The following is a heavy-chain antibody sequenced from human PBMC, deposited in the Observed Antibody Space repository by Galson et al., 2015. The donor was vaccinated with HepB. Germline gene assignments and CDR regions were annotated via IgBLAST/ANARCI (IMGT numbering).Heavy chain of an antibody. V-gene: IGHV1-8*01. CDR1: GYTFISYD. Sequence: SVKVSCKASGYTFISYDINWVRQATGQGLEWVAWINTNSGKTGSAQKFQGRVTMTRNISISTAYMELSSLTSEDTAVYYCARAGPVGATSCDNWGQGTLVTASS. CDR3: ARAGPVGATSCDN. CDR2: INTNSGKT. J-gene: IGHJ4*02. D-gene: IGHD1-26*01.